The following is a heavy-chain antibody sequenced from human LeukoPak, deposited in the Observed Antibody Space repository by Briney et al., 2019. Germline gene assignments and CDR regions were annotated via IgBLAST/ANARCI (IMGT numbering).Heavy chain of an antibody. CDR1: GFTFSDYG. Sequence: GGSLRLSCAASGFTFSDYGMHCFRQAPGKGLEWVSAISGSGGSTYYADSVKGRFTISRDNSKNTLYLQMNSLRAEDTAVYYCAKEGSDYGDYVRYWGQGTLVTVSS. CDR3: AKEGSDYGDYVRY. D-gene: IGHD4-17*01. J-gene: IGHJ4*02. CDR2: ISGSGGST. V-gene: IGHV3-23*01.